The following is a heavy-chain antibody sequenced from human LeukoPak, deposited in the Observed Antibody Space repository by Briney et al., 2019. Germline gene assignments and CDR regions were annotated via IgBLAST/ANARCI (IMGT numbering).Heavy chain of an antibody. CDR3: AKDISSGVAAAGTSWFDP. J-gene: IGHJ5*02. CDR1: GFTFDDYA. CDR2: ISWNSGSI. Sequence: GGSLRLSCAASGFTFDDYAMHWVRQAPGKGLEWVSGISWNSGSIGYVDSVKGRFTISRDNAKNSLYLQMNSLRAEDTALYYCAKDISSGVAAAGTSWFDPWGQGTLVTVSS. V-gene: IGHV3-9*01. D-gene: IGHD6-13*01.